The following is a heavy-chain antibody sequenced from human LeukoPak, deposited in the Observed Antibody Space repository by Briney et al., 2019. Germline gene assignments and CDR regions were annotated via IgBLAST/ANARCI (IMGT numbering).Heavy chain of an antibody. CDR3: ARDNWNYRARRYNWFDP. J-gene: IGHJ5*02. D-gene: IGHD1-7*01. CDR2: INHSGST. V-gene: IGHV4-34*01. Sequence: SGTLSLTCAVYGGSFSGYYWSWIRQPPGKGLEWIGEINHSGSTNYNPSLKSRVTISVDTSKNQFSLKLSSVTAADTAVYYCARDNWNYRARRYNWFDPWGQGTLVTVSS. CDR1: GGSFSGYY.